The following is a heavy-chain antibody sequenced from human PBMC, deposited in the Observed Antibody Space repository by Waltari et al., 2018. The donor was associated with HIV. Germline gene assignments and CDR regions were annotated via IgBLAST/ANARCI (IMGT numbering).Heavy chain of an antibody. CDR3: ARDPVYSGSSLVYYFDY. V-gene: IGHV3-48*01. Sequence: SGGGLVQPGGSLRLSCAASGFTFSDYSMNWVRQAPGKGLEWVSYISSSSSTIYYADSVKGRFTISRDNAKNSLYLQMNSLRAEDTAVYYCARDPVYSGSSLVYYFDYWGQGTLVTVSS. J-gene: IGHJ4*02. D-gene: IGHD6-6*01. CDR2: ISSSSSTI. CDR1: GFTFSDYS.